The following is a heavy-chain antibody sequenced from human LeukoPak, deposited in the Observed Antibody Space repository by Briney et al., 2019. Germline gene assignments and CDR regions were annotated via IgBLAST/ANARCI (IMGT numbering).Heavy chain of an antibody. J-gene: IGHJ4*02. D-gene: IGHD3-10*01. CDR2: ISHSGST. Sequence: SETLSLTCAVYGGSFSGYYWSWIRQPPGKGLEWIGEISHSGSTNYNPSLKSRVTISVDTSKNQFSLKLSSVTAADTAVYYCARGRRGQNDYWGQGTLVTVSS. CDR3: ARGRRGQNDY. CDR1: GGSFSGYY. V-gene: IGHV4-34*01.